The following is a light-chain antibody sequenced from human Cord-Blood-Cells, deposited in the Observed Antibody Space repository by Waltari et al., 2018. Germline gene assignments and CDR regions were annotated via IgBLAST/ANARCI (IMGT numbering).Light chain of an antibody. Sequence: QSARTQPASVSGSPGPSITISCTGTSSDVGCYNLVSWYQQHPGKAPKLMIYEGSKRPSGVSNRFSGSKSGNTASLTISGLQAEDEADYYCCSYAGSSTVVFGGGTKLTVL. J-gene: IGLJ2*01. CDR3: CSYAGSSTVV. V-gene: IGLV2-23*01. CDR2: EGS. CDR1: SSDVGCYNL.